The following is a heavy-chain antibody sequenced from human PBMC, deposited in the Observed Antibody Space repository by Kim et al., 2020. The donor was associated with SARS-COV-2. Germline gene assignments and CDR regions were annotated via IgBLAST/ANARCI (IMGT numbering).Heavy chain of an antibody. CDR3: ARSGGSGSYNYFDY. CDR2: IYYSGST. V-gene: IGHV4-39*01. D-gene: IGHD3-10*01. CDR1: GGSISSSSYY. Sequence: SETLSLTCTVSGGSISSSSYYWGWIRQPPGKGLEWIGSIYYSGSTYYNPSLKSRVTISVDTSKNQFSLKLSSVTAADTAVYYCARSGGSGSYNYFDYWGQGTLVTVSS. J-gene: IGHJ4*02.